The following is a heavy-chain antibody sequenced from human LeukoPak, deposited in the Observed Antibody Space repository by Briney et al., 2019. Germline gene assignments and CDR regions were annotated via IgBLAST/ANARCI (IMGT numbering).Heavy chain of an antibody. V-gene: IGHV3-23*01. Sequence: GGSLRLSCAASGFTFSSYAMSWVRQAPGKGLEWVSAISGSGGSTYYADSVKGRFTISRDNSKNTLYQQMNSLRAEDTAVYYCAKDRGYSYGIFDYWGQGTLVTVSS. D-gene: IGHD5-18*01. CDR1: GFTFSSYA. CDR3: AKDRGYSYGIFDY. J-gene: IGHJ4*02. CDR2: ISGSGGST.